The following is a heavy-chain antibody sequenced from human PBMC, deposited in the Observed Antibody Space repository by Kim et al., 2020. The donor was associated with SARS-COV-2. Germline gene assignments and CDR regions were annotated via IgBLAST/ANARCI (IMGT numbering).Heavy chain of an antibody. CDR3: ARFEGRSNYFDY. D-gene: IGHD3-10*01. V-gene: IGHV3-53*01. J-gene: IGHJ4*02. Sequence: STDSAEGRFHISRDNSKNTLYLQRNSLRAEDTAVYYCARFEGRSNYFDYWGQGTLVTVSS.